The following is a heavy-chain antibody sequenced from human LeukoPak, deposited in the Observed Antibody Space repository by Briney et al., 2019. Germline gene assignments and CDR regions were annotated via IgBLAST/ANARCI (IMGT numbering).Heavy chain of an antibody. CDR1: GFTFSSYG. CDR3: AKGGSSPGHAFDI. J-gene: IGHJ3*02. Sequence: GASLRLSCAASGFTFSSYGMHWVRQAPGKGLEWVAVISYDGSNKYYADSVKGRFTISRDNSKNTLYLQMNSLRAEDTAVYYCAKGGSSPGHAFDIWGQGTMVTVSS. D-gene: IGHD6-13*01. V-gene: IGHV3-30*18. CDR2: ISYDGSNK.